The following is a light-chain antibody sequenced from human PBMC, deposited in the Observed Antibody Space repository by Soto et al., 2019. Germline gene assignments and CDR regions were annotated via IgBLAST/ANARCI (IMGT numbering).Light chain of an antibody. CDR1: QGISSF. CDR3: QQLNSYPQT. CDR2: GAS. V-gene: IGKV1-9*01. Sequence: DIQLTQSPAFLSASVGDRVTITCRASQGISSFLAWFQQKPGKAPKLLIYGASTLQSGVPSRFSGSGSGTEFTLTISSLQPEDFATYYCQQLNSYPQTFGGGSKVESK. J-gene: IGKJ4*01.